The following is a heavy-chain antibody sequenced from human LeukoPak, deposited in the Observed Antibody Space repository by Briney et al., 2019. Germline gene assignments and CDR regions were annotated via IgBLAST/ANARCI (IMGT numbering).Heavy chain of an antibody. CDR1: GFTFSTYS. D-gene: IGHD3-10*01. Sequence: GGSLRLSCAASGFTFSTYSMDWVRQAPGKGLEWVSSISSSSSTIYYADSVEGRFTISRDNAKNSLYLQMNSLRDEDTAVYYCARSPGFGDYPPYCYAMDVWGQGTTVTVSS. CDR2: ISSSSSTI. V-gene: IGHV3-48*02. J-gene: IGHJ6*02. CDR3: ARSPGFGDYPPYCYAMDV.